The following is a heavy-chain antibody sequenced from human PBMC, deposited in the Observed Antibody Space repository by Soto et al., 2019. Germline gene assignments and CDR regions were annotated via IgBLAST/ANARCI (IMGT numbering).Heavy chain of an antibody. CDR3: ARGVVRGAEQQLAGPFDY. CDR1: GGSFSGFY. Sequence: SETLSLTCAVYGGSFSGFYWSWIRQPPGKGLEWIGEINHSGSTNYNPSLKSRVTISVDTSKNQFSLKLSSVTAADTAVYYCARGVVRGAEQQLAGPFDYWGQGTLVTVSS. V-gene: IGHV4-34*01. D-gene: IGHD6-13*01. CDR2: INHSGST. J-gene: IGHJ4*02.